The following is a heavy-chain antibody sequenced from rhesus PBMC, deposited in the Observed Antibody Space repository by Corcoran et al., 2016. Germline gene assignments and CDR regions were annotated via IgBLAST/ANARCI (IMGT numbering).Heavy chain of an antibody. Sequence: QVQLQESGPGVVKPSETLSLTCAVSGGSISDSYRCSWIRQPPGKGLEWIRYIYGSNPTPNHNPSRKSRVPISKDTSKNQVSLKLSSVTAADTAVYYCARVRYSGYRYDAFDFWGQGLRVTVSS. D-gene: IGHD5-24*01. CDR1: GGSISDSYR. CDR2: IYGSNPTP. CDR3: ARVRYSGYRYDAFDF. V-gene: IGHV4S10*01. J-gene: IGHJ3*01.